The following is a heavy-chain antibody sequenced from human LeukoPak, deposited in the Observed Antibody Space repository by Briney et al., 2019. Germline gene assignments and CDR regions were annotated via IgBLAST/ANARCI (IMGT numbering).Heavy chain of an antibody. D-gene: IGHD5-12*01. CDR2: IYYSGST. CDR3: ARAGYGVFDY. V-gene: IGHV4-39*07. Sequence: SETLSLTCTVSGGSINSGSYYWVWIRQPPGKGLEWIGNIYYSGSTYYNPSLKSRVTISVDTSKNQFSLKLSSVTAADTAVYYCARAGYGVFDYWGQGTLVTVSS. J-gene: IGHJ4*02. CDR1: GGSINSGSYY.